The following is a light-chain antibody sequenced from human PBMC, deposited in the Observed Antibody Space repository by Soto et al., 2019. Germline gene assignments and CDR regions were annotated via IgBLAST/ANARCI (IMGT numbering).Light chain of an antibody. J-gene: IGLJ1*01. CDR2: EVT. Sequence: QSALTQPPSASGSPGQSVTISCTGTSSDVGAHNYVSWYQQHPGKAPKLMISEVTKRPSGVPDRFSGSKSGNTASLTVSGLKAEDEADYYCISYAGSNNYVFGTGTKVTVL. V-gene: IGLV2-8*01. CDR1: SSDVGAHNY. CDR3: ISYAGSNNYV.